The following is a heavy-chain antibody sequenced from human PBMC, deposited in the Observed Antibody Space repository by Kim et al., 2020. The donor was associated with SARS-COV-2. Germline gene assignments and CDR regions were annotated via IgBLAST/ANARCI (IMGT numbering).Heavy chain of an antibody. J-gene: IGHJ4*02. Sequence: TYHNPSLKSRVTMSVDTSKNQFSLKLSSVTAADTAVYYCARQSKQQGTYWGQGILVTVSS. CDR3: ARQSKQQGTY. D-gene: IGHD6-13*01. V-gene: IGHV4-39*01. CDR2: T.